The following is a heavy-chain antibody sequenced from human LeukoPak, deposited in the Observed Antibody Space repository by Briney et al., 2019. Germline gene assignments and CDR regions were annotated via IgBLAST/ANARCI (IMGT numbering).Heavy chain of an antibody. CDR2: IYHSGST. V-gene: IGHV4-30-2*01. D-gene: IGHD2-15*01. CDR3: ASIYCSGGSCYFDY. Sequence: SETLSLTCAVSGGSISSGGYSWSWIRQPPGTGLEWIGYIYHSGSTYYTPSLKSRVTISVDRSKNQFSLKLSSVTAAGTAVYYCASIYCSGGSCYFDYWGQGTLVTVSS. J-gene: IGHJ4*02. CDR1: GGSISSGGYS.